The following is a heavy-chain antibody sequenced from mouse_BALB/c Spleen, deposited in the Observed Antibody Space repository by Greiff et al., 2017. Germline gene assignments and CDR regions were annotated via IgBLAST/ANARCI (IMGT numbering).Heavy chain of an antibody. CDR2: IYPGDGDT. J-gene: IGHJ2*01. CDR3: ARFGFDY. Sequence: VQLVESGAELVRPGSSVKISCKASGYAFSSYWMNWVKQRPGQGLEWIGQIYPGDGDTNYNGKFKGKATLTADKSSSTAYMQLSSLTSEDSAVYFCARFGFDYWGQGTTLTVSS. CDR1: GYAFSSYW. V-gene: IGHV1-80*01.